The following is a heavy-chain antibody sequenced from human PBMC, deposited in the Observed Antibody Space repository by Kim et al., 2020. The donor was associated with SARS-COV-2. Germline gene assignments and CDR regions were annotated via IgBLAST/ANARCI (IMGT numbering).Heavy chain of an antibody. J-gene: IGHJ4*02. V-gene: IGHV3-9*01. Sequence: IGYAYSVKSRFTISRDNAKNSLYLQMNSLRAEDTALYYCAKAVGATTIDYWGQGTLVTVSS. CDR3: AKAVGATTIDY. CDR2: I. D-gene: IGHD1-26*01.